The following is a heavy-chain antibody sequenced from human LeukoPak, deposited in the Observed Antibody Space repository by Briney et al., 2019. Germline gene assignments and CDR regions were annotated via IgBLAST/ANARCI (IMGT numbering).Heavy chain of an antibody. J-gene: IGHJ4*02. CDR2: TSWDGDVT. Sequence: PGGSLRLSCAASGFTFHDHTMPWVRQGPGKRLEWVALTSWDGDVTYYADSVKGRFTISRDNSRNSLYLQMNSLRTEDTALYYCTKDPAYSSSWFGYFDYWGQGTLVTVSS. V-gene: IGHV3-43*01. CDR3: TKDPAYSSSWFGYFDY. CDR1: GFTFHDHT. D-gene: IGHD6-13*01.